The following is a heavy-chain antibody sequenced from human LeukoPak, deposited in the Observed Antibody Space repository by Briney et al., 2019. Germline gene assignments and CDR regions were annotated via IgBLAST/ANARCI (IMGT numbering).Heavy chain of an antibody. V-gene: IGHV4-59*08. J-gene: IGHJ4*02. D-gene: IGHD2-15*01. CDR3: ARSGGGWQGGSWEYYFDY. Sequence: SETLSLTCTVSGGSISSYYWSWIRQPPGKGLERIGYIYYSGSTNYNPSLKSRVTISVDTSKNQFSLKLSSVTAADTAVYYCARSGGGWQGGSWEYYFDYWGQGTLVTVSS. CDR1: GGSISSYY. CDR2: IYYSGST.